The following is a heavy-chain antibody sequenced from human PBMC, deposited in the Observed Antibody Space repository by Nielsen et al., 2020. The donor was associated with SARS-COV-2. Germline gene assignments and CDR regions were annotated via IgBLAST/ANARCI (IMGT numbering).Heavy chain of an antibody. CDR2: ISWNSGSI. CDR3: AKVAAAGPDY. D-gene: IGHD6-13*01. J-gene: IGHJ4*02. V-gene: IGHV3-9*01. Sequence: GGSLRLSCAASGFTFDDYAMHWVRQAPGKGLEWVSGISWNSGSIGYADSVKGRFTISRDNAKNSLYLQMNSLRAEDTALYYCAKVAAAGPDYWGQGTLVTVSS. CDR1: GFTFDDYA.